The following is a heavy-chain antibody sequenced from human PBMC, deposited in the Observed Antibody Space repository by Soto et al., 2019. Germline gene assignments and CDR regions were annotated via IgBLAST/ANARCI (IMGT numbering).Heavy chain of an antibody. CDR2: FSPILGTA. V-gene: IGHV1-69*11. CDR1: GGTFSSYS. D-gene: IGHD1-26*01. J-gene: IGHJ5*02. CDR3: ARGGSSGSFPPVDL. Sequence: QVQLVQSGAEVKEPGSSVKVSCKASGGTFSSYSFSWVRQAPGQGLEWMGGFSPILGTANYAQNFLVRVTITADEFSSTVYLELSSLRPEDTAVYYCARGGSSGSFPPVDLWGQGTLVTVSS.